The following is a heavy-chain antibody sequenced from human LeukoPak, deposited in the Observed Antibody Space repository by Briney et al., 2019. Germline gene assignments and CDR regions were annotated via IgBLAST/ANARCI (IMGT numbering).Heavy chain of an antibody. D-gene: IGHD2-15*01. CDR1: GGTFSSYA. J-gene: IGHJ4*02. CDR3: AREYCSGGSCYNYFDY. CDR2: INPSGGST. V-gene: IGHV1-46*01. Sequence: ASVKVSCKASGGTFSSYAISWVRQAPGQGLEWMGIINPSGGSTSYAQKFQGRVTMTRDTSTSTVYMELSSLRSEDTAVYYCAREYCSGGSCYNYFDYWGQGTLVTVSS.